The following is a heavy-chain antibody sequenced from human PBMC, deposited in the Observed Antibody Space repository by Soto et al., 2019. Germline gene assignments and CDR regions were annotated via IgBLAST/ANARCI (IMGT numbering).Heavy chain of an antibody. Sequence: GGSLRLSCASSEFPFSSYSMNWVRRAPGKGLEWVSYISSSSSTIYYADSVKGRFTISRDNAENSLYLQMNSLRAEDTAVYYCARDSYSSGWLYFDYWGQGTLVTVSS. CDR2: ISSSSSTI. V-gene: IGHV3-48*01. CDR3: ARDSYSSGWLYFDY. CDR1: EFPFSSYS. D-gene: IGHD6-19*01. J-gene: IGHJ4*02.